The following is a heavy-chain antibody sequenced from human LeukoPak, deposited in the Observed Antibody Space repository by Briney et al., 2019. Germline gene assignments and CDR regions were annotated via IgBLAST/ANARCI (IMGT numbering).Heavy chain of an antibody. CDR3: ARLDTAMAYFDY. CDR1: GFTFSSYG. V-gene: IGHV3-33*08. CDR2: IWYDGSNK. J-gene: IGHJ4*02. Sequence: GGSLRLSCAASGFTFSSYGMHWVRQAPGKGLEWVAVIWYDGSNKYYAASVKGRFTISRDNSKNTLYLQMNSLRAEDTAVYYCARLDTAMAYFDYWGQGTLVTVSS. D-gene: IGHD5-18*01.